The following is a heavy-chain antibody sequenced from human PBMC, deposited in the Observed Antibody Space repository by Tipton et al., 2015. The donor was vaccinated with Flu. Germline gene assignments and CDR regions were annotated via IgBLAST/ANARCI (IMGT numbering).Heavy chain of an antibody. CDR1: GFPFSSYS. CDR3: VYWTGDY. J-gene: IGHJ4*02. CDR2: ISRSSTYI. Sequence: SLRLSCTVSGFPFSSYSMNWVRQAPGKGLEWVASISRSSTYIYYADSVEGRFTISRDDARNSVYLQMNSLRADDTAVYYCVYWTGDYWGQGTLVTVSS. V-gene: IGHV3-21*01. D-gene: IGHD1-1*01.